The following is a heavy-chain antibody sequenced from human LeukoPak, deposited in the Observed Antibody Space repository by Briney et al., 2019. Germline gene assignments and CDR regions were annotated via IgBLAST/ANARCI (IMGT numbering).Heavy chain of an antibody. CDR1: GYTFTDYY. CDR3: ARITTLLRGAADY. CDR2: INPNSGGT. J-gene: IGHJ4*02. V-gene: IGHV1-2*02. Sequence: ASVKVSCKASGYTFTDYYIHWVRQAPGQGLEWLGWINPNSGGTNYAQKFQGRVTMTRDTSISTAYMELSRLRSDDTAVYYCARITTLLRGAADYWGQGTLVTVSS. D-gene: IGHD3-10*01.